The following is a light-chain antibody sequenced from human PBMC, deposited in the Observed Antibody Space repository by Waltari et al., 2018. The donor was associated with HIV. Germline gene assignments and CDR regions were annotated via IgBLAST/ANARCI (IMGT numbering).Light chain of an antibody. CDR1: SSDVGGYNY. V-gene: IGLV2-11*01. CDR3: CSYAGSYTVYV. J-gene: IGLJ1*01. CDR2: DVS. Sequence: QSALTQPRPVSGSPGQSVTISCTGPSSDVGGYNYVSWYQQHPGKAPKLMIYDVSKRPSGVPDRFSGSKSGNTASLTISGLQAEDEADYYCCSYAGSYTVYVFGTGTKVTVL.